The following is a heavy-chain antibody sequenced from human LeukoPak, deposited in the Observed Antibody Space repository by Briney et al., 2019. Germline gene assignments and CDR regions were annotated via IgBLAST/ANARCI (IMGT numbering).Heavy chain of an antibody. V-gene: IGHV3-74*01. D-gene: IGHD3-22*01. J-gene: IGHJ4*02. Sequence: GGSLRLSCVVSGFTFNTYWMHWVRQAPGKGLVWVSRINSAGNSTNYADSVKGRFTISRDSAKNRLYLQMNSLRVEDTAVYFCAREVYYYESSGFYYPLDFDYRGQGTLVTVSS. CDR3: AREVYYYESSGFYYPLDFDY. CDR2: INSAGNST. CDR1: GFTFNTYW.